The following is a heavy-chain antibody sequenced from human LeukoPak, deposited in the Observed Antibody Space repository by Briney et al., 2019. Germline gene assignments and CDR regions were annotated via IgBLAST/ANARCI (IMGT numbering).Heavy chain of an antibody. CDR1: GGSISSGGYY. Sequence: SETLSLTCTVSGGSISSGGYYWSWIRQHPGKGLEWIGYIYYSGSTNYNPSLKSRVTISVDTSKNQFSLKLSSVTAADTAVYYCAGLRSVPRGFDYWGQGTLVTVSS. CDR2: IYYSGST. V-gene: IGHV4-31*03. D-gene: IGHD3-10*02. CDR3: AGLRSVPRGFDY. J-gene: IGHJ4*02.